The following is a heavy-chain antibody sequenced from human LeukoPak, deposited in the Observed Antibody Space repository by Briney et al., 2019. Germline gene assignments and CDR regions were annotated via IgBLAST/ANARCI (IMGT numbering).Heavy chain of an antibody. CDR2: IRYDGSNK. J-gene: IGHJ5*02. CDR1: GFTFSSYG. V-gene: IGHV3-30*02. D-gene: IGHD3-10*01. CDR3: AKDYSKTSYYGSGTYYRPNWFDP. Sequence: PGGSLRLSCAASGFTFSSYGMHWVRQAPGKGLEWVAFIRYDGSNKYYAESVKGRFTISRDNSKNTLYLQMNSLRAEDTAVYYCAKDYSKTSYYGSGTYYRPNWFDPWGQGTLVTVSS.